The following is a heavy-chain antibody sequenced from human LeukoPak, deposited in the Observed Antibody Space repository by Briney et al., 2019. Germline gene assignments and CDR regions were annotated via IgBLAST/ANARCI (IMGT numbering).Heavy chain of an antibody. CDR3: ARVFGSTAYYFDY. J-gene: IGHJ4*02. D-gene: IGHD1-14*01. V-gene: IGHV3-53*01. Sequence: GGSLRLSCAASGFTVSSNYMSWVRQAPGKGLEWVSVIYSGGSTYYADSVKGRFTISRDNSKNTLYLQMNSLRAEDTAVYYCARVFGSTAYYFDYWGKGPRVTVSS. CDR1: GFTVSSNY. CDR2: IYSGGST.